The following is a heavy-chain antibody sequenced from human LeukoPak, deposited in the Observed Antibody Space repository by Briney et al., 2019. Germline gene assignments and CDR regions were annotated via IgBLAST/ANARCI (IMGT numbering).Heavy chain of an antibody. D-gene: IGHD3-16*01. Sequence: GGSLRLSCAASGFTFSTYWMSWVRQAPGKGLEWVADIKEDGSQKHYVDSVKGRFTISRDNAKSSLYLQMNNLRAEDTAVYYCARSPLRGSDSWGQGTLVIVSS. CDR3: ARSPLRGSDS. CDR1: GFTFSTYW. V-gene: IGHV3-7*01. CDR2: IKEDGSQK. J-gene: IGHJ4*02.